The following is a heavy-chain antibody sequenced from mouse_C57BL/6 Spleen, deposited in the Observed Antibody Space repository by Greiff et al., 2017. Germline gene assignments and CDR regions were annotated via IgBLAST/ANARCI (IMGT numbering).Heavy chain of an antibody. V-gene: IGHV1-7*01. CDR1: GYTFTSYW. CDR2: INPSSGYT. Sequence: QVQLQQSGAELAKPGASVKLSCKASGYTFTSYWMHWVKQRPGQGLEWIGYINPSSGYTKYNQKFKDKAILTADKSSSTAYMQLSSLTYEDSAVYYCAREEGNYFDYWGQGTTLTVSS. CDR3: AREEGNYFDY. J-gene: IGHJ2*01.